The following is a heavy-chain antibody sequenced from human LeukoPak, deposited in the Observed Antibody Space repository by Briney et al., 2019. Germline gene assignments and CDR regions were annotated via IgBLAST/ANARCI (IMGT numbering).Heavy chain of an antibody. J-gene: IGHJ3*02. D-gene: IGHD3-22*01. CDR3: ARVGNTYYYDSSGSNGFDI. V-gene: IGHV1-46*01. CDR2: INPNSGTT. Sequence: ASVKVSCKASGYTFTDYYMQWVRQAPGQGLEWVGIINPNSGTTSYAQKFQGRVTMTRDTSTTTVYMELSSLTSEDTAVYYCARVGNTYYYDSSGSNGFDIWGQGTLVTVSS. CDR1: GYTFTDYY.